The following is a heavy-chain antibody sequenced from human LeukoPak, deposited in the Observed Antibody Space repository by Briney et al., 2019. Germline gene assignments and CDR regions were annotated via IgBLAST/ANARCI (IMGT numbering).Heavy chain of an antibody. CDR1: GFTFSSYS. J-gene: IGHJ4*02. CDR3: AREGGSGSYLVY. D-gene: IGHD3-10*01. Sequence: GGSLRLSCAASGFTFSSYSMNWVRQAPGKGLEWVSSISSSSSYIYYADSVKGRFTISRDNAKNSLYLQMNSLRADDTAVYCCAREGGSGSYLVYWGQGALVTVSS. V-gene: IGHV3-21*01. CDR2: ISSSSSYI.